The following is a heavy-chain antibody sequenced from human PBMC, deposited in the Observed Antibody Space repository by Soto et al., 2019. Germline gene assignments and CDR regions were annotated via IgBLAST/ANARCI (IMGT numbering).Heavy chain of an antibody. CDR2: IYYSGST. Sequence: SETLSLTCTVSGGSISSSSYYWGWIRQPPGKGLEWIGSIYYSGSTYYNPSLKSRVTISVDTSKNQFSLKLSSVTAADTAVYYCATSGGEDFWSGSLLYYYGMYVWGQGSTVTVSS. CDR1: GGSISSSSYY. J-gene: IGHJ6*02. V-gene: IGHV4-39*01. D-gene: IGHD3-3*01. CDR3: ATSGGEDFWSGSLLYYYGMYV.